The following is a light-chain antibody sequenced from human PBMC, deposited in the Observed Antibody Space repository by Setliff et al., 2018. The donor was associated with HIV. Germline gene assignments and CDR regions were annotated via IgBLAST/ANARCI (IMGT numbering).Light chain of an antibody. Sequence: QSVLSQPASVSGSPGQSITISCTGTSTDIGHYGLVSWYQQHPGRAPQLILFDVNKRPSGVSSRFFGSKSGNTASLSISGLQAGDEADYFCCAYAGSDTWVFGTGTKGTV. V-gene: IGLV2-23*02. CDR3: CAYAGSDTWV. CDR1: STDIGHYGL. J-gene: IGLJ1*01. CDR2: DVN.